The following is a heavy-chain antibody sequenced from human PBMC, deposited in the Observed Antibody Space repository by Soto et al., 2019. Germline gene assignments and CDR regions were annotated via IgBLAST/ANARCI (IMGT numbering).Heavy chain of an antibody. CDR1: GGTVASSHW. D-gene: IGHD2-21*02. CDR3: AREIVTAGGNNYFDP. J-gene: IGHJ5*02. CDR2: VYHTGDT. Sequence: QVQLQESGPRLVKPSGSLSLTCGVSGGTVASSHWWSWVRQSPSRGLEWIGNVYHTGDTNFNPSLQSRVTFSVDKSNNQFSLRLTSLTAADTAVYFCAREIVTAGGNNYFDPWGPGTLDTVSS. V-gene: IGHV4-4*02.